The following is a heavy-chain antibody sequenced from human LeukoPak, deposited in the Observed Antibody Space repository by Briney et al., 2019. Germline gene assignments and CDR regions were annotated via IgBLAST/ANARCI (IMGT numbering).Heavy chain of an antibody. D-gene: IGHD6-19*01. J-gene: IGHJ3*02. CDR3: ATSGIAVAGTDDAFDI. Sequence: GGSLRLSCAASGFTVSSNYMSWVRQAPGKGLEWVSVIYSGGSTYYADSVKSRFTISRHNSKNTLYIQMNSLRAEDTAVYYCATSGIAVAGTDDAFDIWGQGTMVTVSS. V-gene: IGHV3-66*01. CDR1: GFTVSSNY. CDR2: IYSGGST.